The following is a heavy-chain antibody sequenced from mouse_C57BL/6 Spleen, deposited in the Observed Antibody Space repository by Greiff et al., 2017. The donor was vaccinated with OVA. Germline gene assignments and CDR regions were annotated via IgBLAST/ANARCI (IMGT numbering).Heavy chain of an antibody. D-gene: IGHD1-1*01. V-gene: IGHV6-3*01. CDR3: TGSSYGYFDV. CDR1: GFTFSNYL. CDR2: IRLKSDNYAT. J-gene: IGHJ1*03. Sequence: EVQLVESGGGLVQPGGSMKLSCVASGFTFSNYLMNWVRQSPEKGLEWVAQIRLKSDNYATHYAESVKGRFTISRDDSKSSVYLQMNNLRAEDTGIYYCTGSSYGYFDVWGTGTTVTVSS.